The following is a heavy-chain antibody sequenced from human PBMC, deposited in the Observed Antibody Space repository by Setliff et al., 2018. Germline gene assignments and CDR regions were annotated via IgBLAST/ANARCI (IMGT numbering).Heavy chain of an antibody. Sequence: GESLRLSCVGSGFTFSSHWLDWVRQAPGKGLEWVANINQDGSEKYYVDSVKGRFTVSRDNAKNSLYLQINSLRVEDTGVYYCSTELGEWGQGTPVTVSS. CDR2: INQDGSEK. V-gene: IGHV3-7*01. CDR3: STELGE. D-gene: IGHD3-16*01. CDR1: GFTFSSHW. J-gene: IGHJ4*02.